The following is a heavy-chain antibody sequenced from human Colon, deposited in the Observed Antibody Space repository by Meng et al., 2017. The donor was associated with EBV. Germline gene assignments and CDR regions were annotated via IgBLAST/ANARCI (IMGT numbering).Heavy chain of an antibody. V-gene: IGHV4-4*02. CDR3: ARGKQDAWELLAY. J-gene: IGHJ4*02. CDR2: IDDSGST. Sequence: QWQRQEWGPGRVKPSGTLSSPCGVSGVSISSNIRWTWVRQPPGKGLEWIGDIDDSGSTNYNPSLNSRISISLDKSKNHFSLKVNSVTAADTAVYYCARGKQDAWELLAYWGQGALVTVSS. CDR1: GVSISSNIR. D-gene: IGHD1-26*01.